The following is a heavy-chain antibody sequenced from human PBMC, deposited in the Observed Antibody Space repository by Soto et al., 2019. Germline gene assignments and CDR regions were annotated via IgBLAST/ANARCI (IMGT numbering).Heavy chain of an antibody. Sequence: ASVKVSCKASGCTFTGYYMHWVRQAPGQGLEWMGWINPNSGGTNYAQKFQGWVTMTRDTSISTAYMELSRLRSDDTAVYYCARDYYKYYDSSGYYRSPAYWGQGTLVTVSS. D-gene: IGHD3-22*01. CDR3: ARDYYKYYDSSGYYRSPAY. V-gene: IGHV1-2*04. CDR2: INPNSGGT. CDR1: GCTFTGYY. J-gene: IGHJ4*02.